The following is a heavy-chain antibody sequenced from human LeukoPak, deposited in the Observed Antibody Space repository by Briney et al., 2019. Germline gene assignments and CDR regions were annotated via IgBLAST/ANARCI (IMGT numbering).Heavy chain of an antibody. J-gene: IGHJ4*02. V-gene: IGHV3-48*03. Sequence: GGSLRLSCAASGFTFSSYEMNWARQAPGKGLEWVSYISSSGSTIYYADSVKGRFTISRDNAKNSLYLQMNSLRAEDTAVYYCLSSTGTGDYWGQGTLVTVSS. CDR2: ISSSGSTI. CDR3: LSSTGTGDY. CDR1: GFTFSSYE. D-gene: IGHD2-8*02.